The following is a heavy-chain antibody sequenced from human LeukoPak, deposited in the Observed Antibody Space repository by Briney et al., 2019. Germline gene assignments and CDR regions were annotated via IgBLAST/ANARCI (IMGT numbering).Heavy chain of an antibody. V-gene: IGHV4-39*01. CDR3: ARHGRAAGPIYYYYYMDV. CDR1: GGSISSSSYY. Sequence: SETLSLTCTVSGGSISSSSYYWGWIRQPPGKGLDWIGSIYYSGSTYYNPSLKSRVTISVDTSKNQFSLKLSSVTAADTAVYYCARHGRAAGPIYYYYYMDVWGKGTTVTISS. J-gene: IGHJ6*03. CDR2: IYYSGST. D-gene: IGHD6-13*01.